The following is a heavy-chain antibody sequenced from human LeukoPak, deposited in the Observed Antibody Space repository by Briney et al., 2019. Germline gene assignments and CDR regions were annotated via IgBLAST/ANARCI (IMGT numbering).Heavy chain of an antibody. CDR2: ISYDGSNK. D-gene: IGHD2-2*01. J-gene: IGHJ4*02. Sequence: GGSLRLSCAASGFTFSSYGMHWVRQAPGKGLEWVAVISYDGSNKYYADSVKGRFTISRDNSKNSLYLQMNSLRAEDTAVYYCARDGEGGTSCYGYWGQGTLVTVSS. CDR3: ARDGEGGTSCYGY. CDR1: GFTFSSYG. V-gene: IGHV3-30*03.